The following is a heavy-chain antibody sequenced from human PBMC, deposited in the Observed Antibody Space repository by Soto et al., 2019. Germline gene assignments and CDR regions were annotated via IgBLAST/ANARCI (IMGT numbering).Heavy chain of an antibody. J-gene: IGHJ5*02. CDR1: GDSVSSNSAA. Sequence: SQTLSLTCXISGDSVSSNSAAWNWIRQSPSRGLEWLGRTSYRSKWYNDYAVSVKSRITINPDTSKNQFSLQLNSVTPEDTAVFYCARDGGGGAGSCFAPWGQGPLSPSPQ. CDR3: ARDGGGGAGSCFAP. V-gene: IGHV6-1*01. D-gene: IGHD1-26*01. CDR2: TSYRSKWYN.